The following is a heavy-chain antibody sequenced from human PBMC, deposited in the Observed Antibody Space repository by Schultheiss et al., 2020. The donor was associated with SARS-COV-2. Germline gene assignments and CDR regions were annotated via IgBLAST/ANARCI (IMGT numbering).Heavy chain of an antibody. D-gene: IGHD3-3*01. CDR3: ASEAGDFWSGYNYCFDY. J-gene: IGHJ4*02. V-gene: IGHV3-33*01. Sequence: GGSLRLSCAASGLTFSSHGMHWVRQAPGKGLEWVAVISYDENNKYYADSVKGRFTISRDNSKKTLHLQMKSLRAEDTAVYYCASEAGDFWSGYNYCFDYWGLGTLVTVSS. CDR2: ISYDENNK. CDR1: GLTFSSHG.